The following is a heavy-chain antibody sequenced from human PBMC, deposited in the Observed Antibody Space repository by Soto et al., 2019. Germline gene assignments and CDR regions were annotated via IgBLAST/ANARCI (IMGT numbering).Heavy chain of an antibody. D-gene: IGHD2-15*01. J-gene: IGHJ4*02. Sequence: QVQLVESGGGVVQPGRSLRLSCAASGFTFSSYAMHWVRQAPGKGLEWVAVISYDGSNKYYADSVKGRFTISRDNSKNTLYLQMNSLRAEDTAVYYCARDRVLYYLHRDGTSLVYWGQGTLVTVSS. V-gene: IGHV3-30-3*01. CDR1: GFTFSSYA. CDR2: ISYDGSNK. CDR3: ARDRVLYYLHRDGTSLVY.